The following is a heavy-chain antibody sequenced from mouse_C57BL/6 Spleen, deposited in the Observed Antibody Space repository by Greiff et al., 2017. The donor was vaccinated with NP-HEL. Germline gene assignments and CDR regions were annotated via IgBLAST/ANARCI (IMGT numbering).Heavy chain of an antibody. CDR1: GFTITDDY. V-gene: IGHV14-4*01. J-gene: IGHJ1*03. CDR2: IDPENGDT. Sequence: VQLQQSGAELVRPGASVKLSCTASGFTITDDYMHWVKQRPVQGLEWIGWIDPENGDTDYASKFQGKATMTADTSSNTAYLQLRSLTSEDTAVYYCAGGLLDLYFDGWGTGTTVTVSS. D-gene: IGHD2-3*01. CDR3: AGGLLDLYFDG.